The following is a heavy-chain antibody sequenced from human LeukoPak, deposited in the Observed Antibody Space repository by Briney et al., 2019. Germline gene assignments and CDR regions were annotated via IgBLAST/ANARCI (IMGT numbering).Heavy chain of an antibody. D-gene: IGHD3-9*01. CDR2: IHSGGNI. CDR1: GFTFSSYA. V-gene: IGHV3-23*03. Sequence: GGSLRLSCAASGFTFSSYAMSWVRQAPGKGLEWVSIIHSGGNIYYADSVKGRFTISRDNPKNTLYPQMNSLRAEDTAVYYCARGRLRYFDWLPPRYWYFDLWGRGTLVTVSS. J-gene: IGHJ2*01. CDR3: ARGRLRYFDWLPPRYWYFDL.